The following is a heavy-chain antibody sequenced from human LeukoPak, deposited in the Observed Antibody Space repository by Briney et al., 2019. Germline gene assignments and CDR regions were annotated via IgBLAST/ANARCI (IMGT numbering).Heavy chain of an antibody. CDR3: ARVITDYYDSSGYYDY. CDR2: IYYSGST. CDR1: GGSISSSSCY. V-gene: IGHV4-39*07. D-gene: IGHD3-22*01. Sequence: SETLSLTCTVSGGSISSSSCYRGWIRQPPGKGLEWIGSIYYSGSTYYNPSLRSRVTISVDTSKNQFSLKLSSVTAADTAVYYCARVITDYYDSSGYYDYWGQGTLVTVSS. J-gene: IGHJ4*02.